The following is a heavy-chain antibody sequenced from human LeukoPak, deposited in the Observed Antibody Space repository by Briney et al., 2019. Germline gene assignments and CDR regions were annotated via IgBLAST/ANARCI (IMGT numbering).Heavy chain of an antibody. CDR2: ISYDGSNK. J-gene: IGHJ4*02. Sequence: GGSLRLSCAASGFTFSSYGMHWVRQAPGKGLEWVAVISYDGSNKYYADSVKGRFTISRDNAKNSLYLQMTNLRDEDTAVYYCARESSIDYWGQGTLVTVSS. CDR3: ARESSIDY. V-gene: IGHV3-30*03. CDR1: GFTFSSYG.